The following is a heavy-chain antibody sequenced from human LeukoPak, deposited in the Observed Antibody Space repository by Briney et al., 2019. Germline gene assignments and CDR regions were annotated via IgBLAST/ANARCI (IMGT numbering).Heavy chain of an antibody. V-gene: IGHV4-38-2*01. J-gene: IGHJ4*02. CDR2: MYHSGST. CDR1: GYSISSGYY. CDR3: ARIRQGYSSSWIDY. Sequence: SETLSLTCAVSGYSISSGYYWGWFRQPPGKGLEWIGCMYHSGSTYYNPSLKSRVTISVDTSKNQFSLKLSSVTAADTAVYYCARIRQGYSSSWIDYWGQGTLVTVSS. D-gene: IGHD6-13*01.